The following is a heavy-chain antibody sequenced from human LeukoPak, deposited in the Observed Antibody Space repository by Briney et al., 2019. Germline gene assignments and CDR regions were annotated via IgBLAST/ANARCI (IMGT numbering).Heavy chain of an antibody. CDR1: GGSISSGDYY. CDR3: ARGEDGYIPFDY. D-gene: IGHD5-24*01. CDR2: IYYSGST. Sequence: SETLSLTCTVSGGSISSGDYYWSWIRHPPGKGLEWIGYIYYSGSTYYNPSLKSRVTISVDTSKNQFSLKLSSVTAADTAVYYCARGEDGYIPFDYWGQGTLVTVSS. V-gene: IGHV4-30-4*01. J-gene: IGHJ4*02.